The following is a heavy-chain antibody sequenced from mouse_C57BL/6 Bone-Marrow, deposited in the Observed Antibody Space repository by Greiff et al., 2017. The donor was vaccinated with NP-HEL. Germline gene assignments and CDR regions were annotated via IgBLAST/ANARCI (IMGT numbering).Heavy chain of an antibody. V-gene: IGHV1-55*01. J-gene: IGHJ3*01. CDR1: GYTFTSYW. CDR3: ARWIDSSGYVWFAY. CDR2: IYPGSGST. Sequence: QVQLQQPGAELVKPGASVKMSCKASGYTFTSYWITWVKQRPGQGLEWIGDIYPGSGSTNYNEKFKSKATLTVDTSSSTAYMQLSSLTSEDSAVYYCARWIDSSGYVWFAYWGQGTLVTVSA. D-gene: IGHD3-2*02.